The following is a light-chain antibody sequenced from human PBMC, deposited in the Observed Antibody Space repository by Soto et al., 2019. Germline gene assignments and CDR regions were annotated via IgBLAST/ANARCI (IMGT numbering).Light chain of an antibody. CDR2: NTV. CDR3: QQYNDWPQT. V-gene: IGKV3-15*01. Sequence: EIVMTQSPATLSVSPGERVTLSCRASQSISVNLAWYQQKPGQAPRLLIYNTVTRATGIPARFSGSSSATDFFLTISGLQSDDSAVYFCQQYNDWPQTFGQGTKVEIK. CDR1: QSISVN. J-gene: IGKJ1*01.